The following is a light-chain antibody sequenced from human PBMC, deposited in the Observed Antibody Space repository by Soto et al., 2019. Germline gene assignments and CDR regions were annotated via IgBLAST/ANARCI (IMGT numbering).Light chain of an antibody. CDR3: CSYAGSITFVV. V-gene: IGLV2-23*02. CDR2: EDS. J-gene: IGLJ3*02. CDR1: SSDVGTYNL. Sequence: QSVLTQPASVSGSPGQSITISCTGTSSDVGTYNLVSWYQHHPGKAPKLMIYEDSKRPSGVSNRFSGSKSGNTASLTISGLQAEDEADYYCCSYAGSITFVVFGGGTKLTVL.